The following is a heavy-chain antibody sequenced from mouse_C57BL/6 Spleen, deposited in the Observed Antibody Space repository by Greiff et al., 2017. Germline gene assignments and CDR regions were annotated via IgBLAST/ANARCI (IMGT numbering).Heavy chain of an antibody. Sequence: QVQLQQSGPELVKPGASVKISCKASGYAFSSSWMNWVKQRPGKGLEWIGRIYPGDGDTTYNGKFKGKATLTADKSSSTAYMQLSSLTSEDSAVYFCAPQLGSPAYWGQGTLVTVSA. D-gene: IGHD4-1*02. CDR2: IYPGDGDT. CDR1: GYAFSSSW. V-gene: IGHV1-82*01. CDR3: APQLGSPAY. J-gene: IGHJ3*01.